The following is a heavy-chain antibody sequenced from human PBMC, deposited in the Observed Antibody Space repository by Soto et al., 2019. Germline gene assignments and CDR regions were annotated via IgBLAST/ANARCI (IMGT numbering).Heavy chain of an antibody. CDR2: ISSSGGST. CDR1: GFTFSNYA. J-gene: IGHJ4*02. CDR3: AKEAGRDGYNVDY. Sequence: GGSLRLSCAASGFTFSNYAVSWVRQAPWKGLEWVSSISSSGGSTYYADSVKGRFTISRDNSKNTLYLQMNSLRAEDTAVYYCAKEAGRDGYNVDYWGQGTLVTVSS. D-gene: IGHD5-12*01. V-gene: IGHV3-23*01.